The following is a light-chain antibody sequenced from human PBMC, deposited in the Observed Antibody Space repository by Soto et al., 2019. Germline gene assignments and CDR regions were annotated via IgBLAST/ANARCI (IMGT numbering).Light chain of an antibody. V-gene: IGKV3-15*01. CDR2: GAS. Sequence: EIVMTQSPATLSVSPGARATLSCRASQSVSSNLAWYQQKPGQAPRLLIYGASTRATGIPARFSGSGSGTEFTRTISSLPSEDFAVYYCQQYNNWPPWTFGQGTKVEIK. CDR1: QSVSSN. CDR3: QQYNNWPPWT. J-gene: IGKJ1*01.